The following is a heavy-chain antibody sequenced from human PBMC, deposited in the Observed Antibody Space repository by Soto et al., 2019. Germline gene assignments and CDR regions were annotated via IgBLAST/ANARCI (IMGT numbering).Heavy chain of an antibody. CDR3: AKGKSSYGVVVISYFDY. Sequence: GGSLRLSCAASGFTFSSYAMSWVRQAPGKGLEWVSAISGSGGSTYYADSVKGRFTISRDNSKNTLYLQMNSLRAEDTAVYYCAKGKSSYGVVVISYFDYWGQGTLVTVSS. CDR1: GFTFSSYA. J-gene: IGHJ4*02. D-gene: IGHD3-22*01. CDR2: ISGSGGST. V-gene: IGHV3-23*01.